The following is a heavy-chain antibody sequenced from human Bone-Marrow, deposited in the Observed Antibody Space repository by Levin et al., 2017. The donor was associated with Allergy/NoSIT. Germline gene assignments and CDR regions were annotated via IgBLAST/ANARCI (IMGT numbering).Heavy chain of an antibody. CDR2: ISYDGSEK. CDR1: GFTFDTYA. CDR3: AKAIGYKYGFLEY. Sequence: PGGSLRLSCAASGFTFDTYAMHWVRQAPGKGLEWVAFISYDGSEKYHGDSVKGRFTISRDNSKNTVYLQMNSLRPEDTAMYYCAKAIGYKYGFLEYWGQGTLVTVSS. V-gene: IGHV3-30*18. D-gene: IGHD3-3*01. J-gene: IGHJ4*02.